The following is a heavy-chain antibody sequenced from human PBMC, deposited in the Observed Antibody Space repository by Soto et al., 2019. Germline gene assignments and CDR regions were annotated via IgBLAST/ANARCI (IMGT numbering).Heavy chain of an antibody. J-gene: IGHJ6*03. V-gene: IGHV3-11*01. CDR2: ISSSGSTN. D-gene: IGHD3-9*01. CDR1: GFPFSDYY. Sequence: GGSLSLSCAASGFPFSDYYMSWIRQAPGKGLEWVSYISSSGSTNDYADSVKGRITISRDNAKNSLYLQMNSLSAEDKAVYYCAKFGLDLFAYMDVWGKGTTVTVSS. CDR3: AKFGLDLFAYMDV.